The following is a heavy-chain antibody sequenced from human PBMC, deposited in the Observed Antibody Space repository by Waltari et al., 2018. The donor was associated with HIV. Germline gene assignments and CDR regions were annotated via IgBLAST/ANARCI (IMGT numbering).Heavy chain of an antibody. CDR1: GFTFRSHA. V-gene: IGHV3-30*03. J-gene: IGHJ4*02. CDR3: ARAFGFSNSGPVGY. Sequence: IQLLQSGGGVVRPGGSLGLSCAASGFTFRSHAMPWVRQAPAKGLEWVAVISSDGFTKYVDSVKGRFTVSRDISKSTLYVQMNNLRPDDTAVYYCARAFGFSNSGPVGYWGQGTLVIVSS. D-gene: IGHD5-18*01. CDR2: ISSDGFTK.